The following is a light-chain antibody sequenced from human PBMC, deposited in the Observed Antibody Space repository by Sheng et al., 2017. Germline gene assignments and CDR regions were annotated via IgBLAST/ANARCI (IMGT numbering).Light chain of an antibody. V-gene: IGLV1-40*01. Sequence: QSVLTQPPSVSGAPGQSITISCTGSNSNIGAGYDVNWYQLLPGTAPKVLISGNINRPSGVPDRFSGSKSGTSASLAISGLRAEDEADYYCAAWDDSLKGHWVFGGGTKVTVL. CDR2: GNI. J-gene: IGLJ3*02. CDR3: AAWDDSLKGHWV. CDR1: NSNIGAGYD.